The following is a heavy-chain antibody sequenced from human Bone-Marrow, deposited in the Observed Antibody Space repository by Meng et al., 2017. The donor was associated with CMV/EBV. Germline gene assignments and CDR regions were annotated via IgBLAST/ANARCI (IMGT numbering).Heavy chain of an antibody. Sequence: SVKVSCKASGGTFSSYAISWVRQAPGQGLEWMGGIIPILGIANNAQKFQGRVTITADKSTSTAYMELSSLRSEDTAVYYCARDGGSGNYYYYGMDVWGQGTTVTVSS. CDR2: IIPILGIA. V-gene: IGHV1-69*10. CDR1: GGTFSSYA. J-gene: IGHJ6*02. D-gene: IGHD3-10*01. CDR3: ARDGGSGNYYYYGMDV.